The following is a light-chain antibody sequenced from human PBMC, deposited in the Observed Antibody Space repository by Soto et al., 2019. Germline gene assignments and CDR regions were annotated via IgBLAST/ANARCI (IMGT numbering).Light chain of an antibody. J-gene: IGLJ3*02. CDR1: SSDVGGYNF. V-gene: IGLV2-14*01. Sequence: QSVLTQPASVSGSPGQSITISCAGTSSDVGGYNFVSWYQHHPGKAPKLIIYEVSRRPSGVSNRFSGSKSASTASLTISGLQAEDEANYFCASYTTATTWVFGGGTKVTVL. CDR3: ASYTTATTWV. CDR2: EVS.